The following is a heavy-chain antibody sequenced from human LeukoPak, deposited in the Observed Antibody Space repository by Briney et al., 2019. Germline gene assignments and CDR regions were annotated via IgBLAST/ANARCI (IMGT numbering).Heavy chain of an antibody. J-gene: IGHJ4*02. Sequence: GASVKVSCTASGYTFTTYALHWVRQAPGQRLEWMGWINAGNGNTKYSQKFQGRVTITRDTSASTAYMELSSLRSEDTAVYYCARIPGIYCCRYFDRPYLGQGTLGPGFS. CDR3: ARIPGIYCCRYFDRPY. CDR2: INAGNGNT. V-gene: IGHV1-3*01. CDR1: GYTFTTYA. D-gene: IGHD2-2*01.